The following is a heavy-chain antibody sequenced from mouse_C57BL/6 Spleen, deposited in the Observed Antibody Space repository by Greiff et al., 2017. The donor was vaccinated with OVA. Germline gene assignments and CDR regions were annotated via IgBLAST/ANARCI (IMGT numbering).Heavy chain of an antibody. V-gene: IGHV1-82*01. Sequence: QVQLQQSGPELVKPGASVKISCKASGYAFSSSWMNWVKQRPGKGLEWIGRIYPGDGDTNYNGKFKGKATLTADKSSSTAYMQLSILTSEDSAVYFCARTDDYGSSYWYFDVWGTGTTVTVSS. D-gene: IGHD1-1*01. J-gene: IGHJ1*03. CDR3: ARTDDYGSSYWYFDV. CDR2: IYPGDGDT. CDR1: GYAFSSSW.